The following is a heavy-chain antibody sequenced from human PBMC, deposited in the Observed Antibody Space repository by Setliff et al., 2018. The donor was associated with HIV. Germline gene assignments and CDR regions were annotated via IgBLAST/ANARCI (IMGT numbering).Heavy chain of an antibody. Sequence: GGSLRLSCAASGFTFSSYAMSWVRQAPGKGLEWVSAISGSGGSTYYADSVKGRFTISRDNSKNTLYLQMNSQRAEDTAVYYCAKAGNYYDSSGYYSIDAFDIWGQGTMVTVSS. CDR2: ISGSGGST. J-gene: IGHJ3*02. V-gene: IGHV3-23*01. D-gene: IGHD3-22*01. CDR1: GFTFSSYA. CDR3: AKAGNYYDSSGYYSIDAFDI.